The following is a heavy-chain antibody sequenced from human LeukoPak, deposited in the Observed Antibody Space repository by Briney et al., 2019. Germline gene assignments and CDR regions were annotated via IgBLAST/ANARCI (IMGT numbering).Heavy chain of an antibody. V-gene: IGHV4-34*01. CDR3: ARGIVGPTYFDY. CDR2: INRSGST. CDR1: GGSIRSHY. Sequence: PSETLSLTCTVSGGSIRSHYWSWIRQPPGKGLEWIGEINRSGSTNYNPSLKSRVTISVDTSKNQFSLKLSSVTAADTAVYYCARGIVGPTYFDYWGQGTLVTVSS. D-gene: IGHD1-26*01. J-gene: IGHJ4*02.